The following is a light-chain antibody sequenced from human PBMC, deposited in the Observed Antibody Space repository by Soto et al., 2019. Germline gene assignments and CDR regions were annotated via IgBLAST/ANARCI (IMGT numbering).Light chain of an antibody. CDR1: SSDVGDYNY. V-gene: IGLV2-14*01. J-gene: IGLJ1*01. CDR3: SSYTSSSTLYV. CDR2: EVT. Sequence: QSVLTQPASVSGSPGQSITISCTGTSSDVGDYNYVSWYQQHPGKAPKLIIYEVTNRPSGVSDRFSGSKSGTTASLTISGLQAEDEADYYCSSYTSSSTLYVFGSGTKVTVL.